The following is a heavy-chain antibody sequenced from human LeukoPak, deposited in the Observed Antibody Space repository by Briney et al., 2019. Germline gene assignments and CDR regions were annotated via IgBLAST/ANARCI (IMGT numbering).Heavy chain of an antibody. V-gene: IGHV1-2*02. CDR1: GYTFTGYF. CDR3: ARGRSIPNVNDPPVDY. D-gene: IGHD2-21*01. Sequence: ASVKVSCKASGYTFTGYFMIWLRQAPGQGLEWMAWINPNTGDTRYLQKFQGRVTVTRDTSISTVYMELNNLRFDDTAVYYCARGRSIPNVNDPPVDYWGQGTLVSVSS. J-gene: IGHJ4*02. CDR2: INPNTGDT.